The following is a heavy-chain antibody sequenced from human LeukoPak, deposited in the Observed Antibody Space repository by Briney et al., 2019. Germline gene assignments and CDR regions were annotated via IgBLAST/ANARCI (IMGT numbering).Heavy chain of an antibody. V-gene: IGHV3-74*01. J-gene: IGHJ5*02. CDR1: VFIFSNFW. CDR2: INSDGIST. Sequence: GWSLRHSCPASVFIFSNFWMHWVRQPAWKVLVWVSRINSDGISTIYADSVEGQFTTSRDNAKNTMYLQMNSLRGEDTAVYYCARALSLEPFDPWGQGTLVTVSS. D-gene: IGHD1-1*01. CDR3: ARALSLEPFDP.